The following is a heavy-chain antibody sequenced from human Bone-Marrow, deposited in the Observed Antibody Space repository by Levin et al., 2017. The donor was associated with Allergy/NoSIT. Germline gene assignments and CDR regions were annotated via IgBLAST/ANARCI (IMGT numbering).Heavy chain of an antibody. Sequence: GGSLRLSCAASGFTFSVYGMNWVRQAPGKGLEWVSYITASDSTALYADSVKGRFTISRDNAKNSLYLQMNSLRDEDTAVDYCARGGSGGWSDQFFRNWGQGTLVTVSS. D-gene: IGHD6-19*01. CDR3: ARGGSGGWSDQFFRN. CDR1: GFTFSVYG. J-gene: IGHJ1*01. CDR2: ITASDSTA. V-gene: IGHV3-48*02.